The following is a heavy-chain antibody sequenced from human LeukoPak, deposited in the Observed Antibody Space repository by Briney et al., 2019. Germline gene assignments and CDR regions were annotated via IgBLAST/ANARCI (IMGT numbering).Heavy chain of an antibody. Sequence: PGGSLRLSCAASGFTFSSYTMNWVRQAPGKGLEWVSSISSGGSYIYYTDSVKGRFTISRDNAKNSLYLQMNSLRAEDTAVYYCARDLCNGGSCYSGFGYWGQETLVTVSS. CDR2: ISSGGSYI. J-gene: IGHJ4*02. V-gene: IGHV3-21*01. D-gene: IGHD2-15*01. CDR1: GFTFSSYT. CDR3: ARDLCNGGSCYSGFGY.